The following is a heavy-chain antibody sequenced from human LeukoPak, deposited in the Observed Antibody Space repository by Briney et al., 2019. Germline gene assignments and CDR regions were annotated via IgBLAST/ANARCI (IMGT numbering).Heavy chain of an antibody. CDR2: ISAYNGNT. D-gene: IGHD3-22*01. V-gene: IGHV1-18*01. CDR3: ARAAYYDSSGSLGGPYYYYYYMDV. CDR1: GYTFTSYG. J-gene: IGHJ6*03. Sequence: ASVKVSCKASGYTFTSYGISWVRQAPGQGLEWMGWISAYNGNTNYAQKLQGRVTMTTDTSTSTAYMELRSLRSDDTAVYYCARAAYYDSSGSLGGPYYYYYYMDVWGKGTTVTVSS.